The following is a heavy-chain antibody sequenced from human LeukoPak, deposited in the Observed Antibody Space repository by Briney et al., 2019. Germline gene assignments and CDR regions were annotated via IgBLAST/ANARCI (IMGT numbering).Heavy chain of an antibody. J-gene: IGHJ4*02. CDR2: IWYDGSNK. Sequence: GRSLRLSCAASGFTFSSYGMHWVRQAPGKGLEWVAVIWYDGSNKYYADSVKGRFTISRDNSKNTLYLQMNSLRAEDTAVYYCARAAHYDFWSGYSIKSPQGDYWGQGILVTVSS. D-gene: IGHD3-3*01. CDR3: ARAAHYDFWSGYSIKSPQGDY. CDR1: GFTFSSYG. V-gene: IGHV3-33*01.